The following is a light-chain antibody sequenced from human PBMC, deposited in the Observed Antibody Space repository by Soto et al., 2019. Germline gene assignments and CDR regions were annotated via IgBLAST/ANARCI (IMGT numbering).Light chain of an antibody. V-gene: IGKV3-20*01. CDR3: QQYGSSPPT. Sequence: EIVLTQSPATLALSPGERATISCRASQSFTSSYLAWYQPKPRQAPRLLIYGASSWATGIPDRFSGSGSGTDFTLTISRLEPEDVAVYYCQQYGSSPPTFGQGTKVEFK. CDR1: QSFTSSY. J-gene: IGKJ1*01. CDR2: GAS.